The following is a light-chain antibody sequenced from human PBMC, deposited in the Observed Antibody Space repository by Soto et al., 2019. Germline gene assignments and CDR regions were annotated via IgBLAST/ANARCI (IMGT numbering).Light chain of an antibody. CDR3: QQSYSTSFT. CDR2: AAS. V-gene: IGKV1-39*01. Sequence: DIQMTQSPSSLSASVGDRVTITCRASQSISSYLNWYQQKPGKAPKLLIYAASSLQSGVPSRFSGSGSGTDFTLTISILQPEDFATYYCQQSYSTSFTVGPGTKVDLK. J-gene: IGKJ3*01. CDR1: QSISSY.